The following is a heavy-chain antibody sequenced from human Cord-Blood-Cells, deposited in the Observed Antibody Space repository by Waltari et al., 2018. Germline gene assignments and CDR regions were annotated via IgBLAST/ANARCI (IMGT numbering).Heavy chain of an antibody. D-gene: IGHD7-27*01. V-gene: IGHV1-69*01. CDR2: IIPIFVTA. Sequence: VQLVQSGAEVKYLGSSVKVSCNDSGGNCSSSAISWVRQASGYGLAWMGGIIPIFVTASYAQKLQGRVTITAEESTSTAYMELSSLRSEDPAVYYCARILGIDAFDIWGQGTMVTVSS. CDR1: GGNCSSSA. J-gene: IGHJ3*02. CDR3: ARILGIDAFDI.